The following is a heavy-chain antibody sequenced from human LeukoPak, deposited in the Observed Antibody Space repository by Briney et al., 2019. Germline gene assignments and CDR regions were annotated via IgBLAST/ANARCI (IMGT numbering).Heavy chain of an antibody. CDR3: ARFPYYYDSSGYYRVGAFDI. V-gene: IGHV3-33*01. J-gene: IGHJ3*02. D-gene: IGHD3-22*01. CDR1: GFTFSSYG. Sequence: GGSLRLSCAASGFTFSSYGMHWVRQAPGKGLEWVAVIWYDGSNKYYADSVKGRFTISRDNSKNTLYLQMNSLRAEDTAVYYCARFPYYYDSSGYYRVGAFDIWGQGTMVTVSS. CDR2: IWYDGSNK.